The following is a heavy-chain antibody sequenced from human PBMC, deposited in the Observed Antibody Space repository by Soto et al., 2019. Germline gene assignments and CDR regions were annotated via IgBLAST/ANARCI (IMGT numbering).Heavy chain of an antibody. CDR3: ARAYSSGPSPFDI. J-gene: IGHJ3*02. Sequence: SVKVSRKAAGYAFTSYAMHWVRQNPGQRLEWMGWINAGNGNTKYPQKFQGRVTITRDTSASTAYMELSSLRSEDTAVYYCARAYSSGPSPFDIWGQGTMVTVSS. CDR2: INAGNGNT. V-gene: IGHV1-3*01. D-gene: IGHD6-19*01. CDR1: GYAFTSYA.